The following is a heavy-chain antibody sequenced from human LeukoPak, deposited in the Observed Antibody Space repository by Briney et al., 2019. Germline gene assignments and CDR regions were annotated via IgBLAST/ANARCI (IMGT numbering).Heavy chain of an antibody. Sequence: GGSLRLSCAASGFTVSSNYMSWVRQAPGKGLEWVSVIYSGGSTYYADSVKGRFTISRDNSKNTLYLQMNSLRAEDTAVYYCAKGAAAVTLNDYWGQGTLVTVSS. J-gene: IGHJ4*02. V-gene: IGHV3-66*01. CDR3: AKGAAAVTLNDY. CDR1: GFTVSSNY. CDR2: IYSGGST. D-gene: IGHD6-13*01.